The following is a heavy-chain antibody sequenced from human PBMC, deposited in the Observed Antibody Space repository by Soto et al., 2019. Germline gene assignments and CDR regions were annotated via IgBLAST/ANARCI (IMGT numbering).Heavy chain of an antibody. Sequence: QVQLVESGGGVVQPGRSLRLSCAASGFTFSSYGMHWVRQAPGKGLEWVAVIWYDGSNKYYADSVKGRFTISRDNSKNTLYLQMNSLRAEDTAVYYCARGFTLRGVMDVWGQGTTVTVSS. V-gene: IGHV3-33*01. CDR1: GFTFSSYG. J-gene: IGHJ6*02. CDR3: ARGFTLRGVMDV. CDR2: IWYDGSNK. D-gene: IGHD3-16*01.